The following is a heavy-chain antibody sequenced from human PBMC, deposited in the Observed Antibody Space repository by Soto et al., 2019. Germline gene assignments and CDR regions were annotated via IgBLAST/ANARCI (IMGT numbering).Heavy chain of an antibody. V-gene: IGHV1-69*13. Sequence: GASVKVSCKASGGTFSSYAISWVRQAPGQGLEWMGGIIPIFGTANYAQKFQGRVTITADESTSTAYMELSSLRSEDTAVYYCARGDYYDSSGYPSDAFDIWGQGTMVTVSS. CDR3: ARGDYYDSSGYPSDAFDI. CDR2: IIPIFGTA. J-gene: IGHJ3*02. CDR1: GGTFSSYA. D-gene: IGHD3-22*01.